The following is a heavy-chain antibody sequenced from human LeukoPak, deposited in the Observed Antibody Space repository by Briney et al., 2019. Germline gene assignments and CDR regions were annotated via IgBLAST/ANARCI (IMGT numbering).Heavy chain of an antibody. CDR1: GFTFSSYS. CDR3: ARDGMLRGVIIWDAFDI. Sequence: GGSLRLSCAASGFTFSSYSMNWVRQAPGKGLEWVSYISSSSSTIYYADSVKGRFTISRDNAKNSLYLQMNSLRDEDTAVYYCARDGMLRGVIIWDAFDIWGQGTMVTVSS. V-gene: IGHV3-48*02. D-gene: IGHD3-10*01. J-gene: IGHJ3*02. CDR2: ISSSSSTI.